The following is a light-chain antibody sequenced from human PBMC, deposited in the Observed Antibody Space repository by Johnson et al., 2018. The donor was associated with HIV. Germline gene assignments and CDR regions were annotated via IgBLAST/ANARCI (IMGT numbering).Light chain of an antibody. J-gene: IGLJ1*01. Sequence: HSVLTQPPSVSAAPGQKVTISCSGSNSNIGNNYVSWYQQVPGTAPKLLIYENNKRPSGIPDRFSGSKSGTSATLGITGLQTGDEADYYCGTWDSGLSAGGVFGTGTKVTVL. CDR3: GTWDSGLSAGGV. CDR1: NSNIGNNY. V-gene: IGLV1-51*02. CDR2: ENN.